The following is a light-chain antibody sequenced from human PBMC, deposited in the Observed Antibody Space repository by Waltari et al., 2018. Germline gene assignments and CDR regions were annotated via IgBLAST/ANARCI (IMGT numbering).Light chain of an antibody. V-gene: IGKV1-39*01. CDR1: QTIRNF. Sequence: DIQMTQSPSSLSASVGDRVTITCRASQTIRNFLNWYQHKPGKAPNLLIYAASTLQNGVPSRFSGSGFGTDFTLTISSLQPEDLATYYCQQSYNAPPWTFGQGTKVEIK. CDR2: AAS. CDR3: QQSYNAPPWT. J-gene: IGKJ1*01.